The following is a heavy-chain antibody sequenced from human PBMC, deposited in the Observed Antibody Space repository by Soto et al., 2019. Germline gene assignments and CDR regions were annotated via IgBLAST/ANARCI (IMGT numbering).Heavy chain of an antibody. CDR1: GFSLSNARMG. Sequence: QVTLKESGPVLVKPTETLTLTCTVSGFSLSNARMGVSWIRQPPGKALEWLAHIFSNDEKSYSTSLKSRLTLSKDTSKSQVVLTMTNMDPVDTATYYCARFVSNYDYVWGSYRDFDYWGQGTLVTVSS. J-gene: IGHJ4*02. V-gene: IGHV2-26*01. CDR3: ARFVSNYDYVWGSYRDFDY. CDR2: IFSNDEK. D-gene: IGHD3-16*02.